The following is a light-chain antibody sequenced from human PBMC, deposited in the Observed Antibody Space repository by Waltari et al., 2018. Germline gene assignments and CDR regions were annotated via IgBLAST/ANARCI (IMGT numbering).Light chain of an antibody. J-gene: IGLJ2*01. V-gene: IGLV3-19*01. CDR1: SLTTYA. Sequence: SSELTQDPAVSVALGQTVRITCQGDSLTTYAANWYQQRPGQAPILVIFSVDDRPSGSPDRFSGSSSGDTASVTITGAQAEDEADYYCNSRDPTTNAVVFGGGTRLTVL. CDR2: SVD. CDR3: NSRDPTTNAVV.